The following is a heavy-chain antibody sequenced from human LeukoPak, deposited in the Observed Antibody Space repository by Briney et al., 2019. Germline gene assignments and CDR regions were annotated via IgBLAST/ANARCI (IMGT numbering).Heavy chain of an antibody. D-gene: IGHD6-19*01. Sequence: GGSLRLSCAASGFTVSNNYMSWVRQAPGEGLEWVSVIYSGGNTYLTGSVKGRFTISRDSSKNTLYLQMNSLRAEDTAVYYCATMGTSGWSFDSWGQGTLVTVSS. CDR1: GFTVSNNY. CDR2: IYSGGNT. V-gene: IGHV3-53*01. CDR3: ATMGTSGWSFDS. J-gene: IGHJ4*02.